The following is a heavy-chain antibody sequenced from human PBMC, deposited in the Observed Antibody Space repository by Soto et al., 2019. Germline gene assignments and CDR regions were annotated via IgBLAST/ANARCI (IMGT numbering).Heavy chain of an antibody. D-gene: IGHD3-9*01. CDR3: ARHLPRYDILTGGDWFDP. V-gene: IGHV4-39*01. Sequence: QLQLQESGPGLVKPSETLSLTCTVSGGSISSSSYYWGWIRQPPGKGLEWIGSIYYSGSTYYNPSLKSRVTISVDTSKNQFSLKLSSVTAADTAVYYCARHLPRYDILTGGDWFDPWGHGTLVTVSS. CDR1: GGSISSSSYY. J-gene: IGHJ5*02. CDR2: IYYSGST.